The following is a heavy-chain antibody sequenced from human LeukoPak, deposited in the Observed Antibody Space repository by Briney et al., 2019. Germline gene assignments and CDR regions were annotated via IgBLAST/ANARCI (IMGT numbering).Heavy chain of an antibody. CDR1: GGSISGYH. J-gene: IGHJ3*02. CDR2: IFYSGDT. D-gene: IGHD3-3*02. V-gene: IGHV4-59*01. Sequence: PSETLSLTCTVSGGSISGYHWGWIRQPPGKGLEWIGYIFYSGDTTHNPSLKSRVTISVDTPKNQFSLKLSSVTAADTAVYYCARVNPITRIFDVFDIWGQGTMVIVSS. CDR3: ARVNPITRIFDVFDI.